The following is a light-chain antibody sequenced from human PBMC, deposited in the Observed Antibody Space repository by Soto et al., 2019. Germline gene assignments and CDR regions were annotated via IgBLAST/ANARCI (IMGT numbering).Light chain of an antibody. V-gene: IGLV2-14*01. CDR3: TSYTSSSTLV. CDR1: SSDIGGYNY. J-gene: IGLJ1*01. Sequence: QSALTQPASVSASPGQSIAISCTGTSSDIGGYNYVSWYQQHPGKAPKLMIYEVSNRPSGVSNRFSGSNSGDPVSLTISGLQLDDKAEYFSTSYTSSSTLVFGTGTKLTV. CDR2: EVS.